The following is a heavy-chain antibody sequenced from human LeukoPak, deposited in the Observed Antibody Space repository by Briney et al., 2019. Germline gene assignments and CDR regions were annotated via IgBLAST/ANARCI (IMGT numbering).Heavy chain of an antibody. Sequence: ASVKVPRKASGYTFTGYYMHWVRQAPGQGLEWMGWINPNSGGTNYAQKFQGRVTMTRDTSISTAYMELSRLRSDDTAVYYCARRRWTPRGVDYWGQGTLVTVSS. V-gene: IGHV1-2*02. CDR1: GYTFTGYY. CDR2: INPNSGGT. D-gene: IGHD1-1*01. CDR3: ARRRWTPRGVDY. J-gene: IGHJ4*02.